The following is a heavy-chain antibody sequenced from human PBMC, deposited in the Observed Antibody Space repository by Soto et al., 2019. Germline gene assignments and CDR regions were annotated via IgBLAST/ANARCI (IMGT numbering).Heavy chain of an antibody. Sequence: PSQTLSLTCVISGDSVSSNSAAWNWIRQSPSRGLEWLGRTYYRSKWYNDYAVSVKSRITINPYTSKNQFSLQLNSVTPEDTAVYYCARDRRGSSGWYFYYGMDVWGQGTTVTVSS. J-gene: IGHJ6*02. CDR1: GDSVSSNSAA. D-gene: IGHD6-19*01. V-gene: IGHV6-1*01. CDR3: ARDRRGSSGWYFYYGMDV. CDR2: TYYRSKWYN.